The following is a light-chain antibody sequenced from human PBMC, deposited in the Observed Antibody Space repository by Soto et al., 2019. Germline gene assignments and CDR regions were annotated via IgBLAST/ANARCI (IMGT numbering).Light chain of an antibody. CDR3: SSYAGDNFVV. V-gene: IGLV2-8*01. Sequence: QSVLTQPPSASGSPGQSVTISCTGTSSDVGGYDYVSWYQQHPGKGPKLMIHEVSKRPSGVPDRFSGSKSGNTASLTVSGLQADDEADYYCSSYAGDNFVVFGGGTKLTVL. CDR1: SSDVGGYDY. CDR2: EVS. J-gene: IGLJ2*01.